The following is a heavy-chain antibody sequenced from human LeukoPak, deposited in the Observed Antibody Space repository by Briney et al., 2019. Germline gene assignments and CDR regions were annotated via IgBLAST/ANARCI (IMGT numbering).Heavy chain of an antibody. CDR3: ARATGDRRILGF. V-gene: IGHV1-2*02. D-gene: IGHD3-10*01. Sequence: ASMKVSCEASGYTFTAYYMHWVRQAPGQGVEWMGWINPTTGYTNYAQKFQGRVTMTRDTSISTAYMVLSRLRSDDTAVYYCARATGDRRILGFWGRGTLVTVSS. J-gene: IGHJ2*01. CDR2: INPTTGYT. CDR1: GYTFTAYY.